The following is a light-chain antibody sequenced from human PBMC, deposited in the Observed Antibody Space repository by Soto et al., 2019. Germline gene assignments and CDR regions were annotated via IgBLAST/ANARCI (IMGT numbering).Light chain of an antibody. J-gene: IGKJ1*01. CDR2: GAT. CDR3: QQYRSWPRT. CDR1: QNVLSD. Sequence: EILLTQSPATLSVSQGETATLSCRASQNVLSDLAWYQQKPGQAPRLLVYGATTRATDAPAKFRGSGSVTEFSLTITSLQSEDFATYYCQQYRSWPRTFGQGSKVEI. V-gene: IGKV3-15*01.